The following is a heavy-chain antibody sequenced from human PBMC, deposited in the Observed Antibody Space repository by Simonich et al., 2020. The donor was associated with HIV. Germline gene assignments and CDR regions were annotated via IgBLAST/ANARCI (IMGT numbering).Heavy chain of an antibody. CDR1: GGSFSDYY. Sequence: QVQLQQWGAGLLKPSETLSLTCTVYGGSFSDYYWSWIRQPPGKGLEWSGEINHKGRTNYTPSLKSRVSISIDTSKNQFSLKLSSVTAADTAVYYCARGGGNPNYWGQGTLVTVSS. CDR2: INHKGRT. CDR3: ARGGGNPNY. D-gene: IGHD1-1*01. J-gene: IGHJ4*02. V-gene: IGHV4-34*01.